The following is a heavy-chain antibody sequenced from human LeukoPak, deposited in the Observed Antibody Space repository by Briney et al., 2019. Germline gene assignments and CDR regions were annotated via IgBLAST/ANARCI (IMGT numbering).Heavy chain of an antibody. CDR2: IYHSGST. Sequence: SETLSLTCTDSGYSISSGYYWGWIRQPPGKGLEWSGSIYHSGSTYYNPSLKGRVTMSVDTSKNQFSLKLSSVTAADTAVYYCARDLRATGSTSWNINWFDPWGQGALVTVSS. V-gene: IGHV4-38-2*02. CDR1: GYSISSGYY. D-gene: IGHD2-2*01. CDR3: ARDLRATGSTSWNINWFDP. J-gene: IGHJ5*02.